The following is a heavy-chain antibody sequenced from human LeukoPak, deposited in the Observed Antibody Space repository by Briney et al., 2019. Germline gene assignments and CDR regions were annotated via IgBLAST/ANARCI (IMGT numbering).Heavy chain of an antibody. D-gene: IGHD3-10*01. V-gene: IGHV4-59*01. CDR1: GGSISSYY. Sequence: SETLSLTCTVSGGSISSYYWSWIRQPPGKGLEWIGYIYYSGSTNYNPSLKSRVTISVDTSKNQFSLKLSSVTAADTAVYYCAREAPNYYGSGSKSFFDYWGQGTLVTVSS. CDR2: IYYSGST. CDR3: AREAPNYYGSGSKSFFDY. J-gene: IGHJ4*02.